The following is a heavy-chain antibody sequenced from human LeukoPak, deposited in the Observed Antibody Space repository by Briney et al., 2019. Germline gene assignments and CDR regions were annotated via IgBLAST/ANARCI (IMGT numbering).Heavy chain of an antibody. V-gene: IGHV3-23*01. J-gene: IGHJ4*02. CDR1: GFTLSTYD. Sequence: GGSLRLSCAASGFTLSTYDMSWVRQTPGKGLEWVAATSSSDAGTYHADSVRGRFTISRDSSKNTLFLQMNRLRPEDAAVYYCAKAPVTTCRGAYCYPFDYWGQGTLVTVSS. CDR3: AKAPVTTCRGAYCYPFDY. CDR2: TSSSDAGT. D-gene: IGHD2-21*01.